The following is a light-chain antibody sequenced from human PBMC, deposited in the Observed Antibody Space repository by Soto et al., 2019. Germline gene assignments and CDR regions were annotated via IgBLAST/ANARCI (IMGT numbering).Light chain of an antibody. V-gene: IGKV1-9*01. J-gene: IGKJ2*01. Sequence: DIQLTQSPSFLSASAGDRVTITCRASQGIAGYLAWSQQKPGDAPKLLIYAASTLQSGVPSRFSGSGSGTGFTLTISSLQPEDLATYYCQHFKANPYSFGQGTKLEVK. CDR2: AAS. CDR3: QHFKANPYS. CDR1: QGIAGY.